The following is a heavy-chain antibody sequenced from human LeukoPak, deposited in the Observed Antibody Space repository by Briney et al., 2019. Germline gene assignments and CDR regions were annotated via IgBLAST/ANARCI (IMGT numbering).Heavy chain of an antibody. CDR1: GLTFKNSW. CDR2: INHSGST. CDR3: ARGTGNSSGWLQYFDY. D-gene: IGHD6-19*01. Sequence: LRLSCAVFGLTFKNSWMTWIRQPPGKGLEWIGEINHSGSTNYNPSLKSRVTISVDTSKNQFSLKLSSVTAADTAVYYCARGTGNSSGWLQYFDYWGQGTLVTVSS. J-gene: IGHJ4*02. V-gene: IGHV4-34*01.